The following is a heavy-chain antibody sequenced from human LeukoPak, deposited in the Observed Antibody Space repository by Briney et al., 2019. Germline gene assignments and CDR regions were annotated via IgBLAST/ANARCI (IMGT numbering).Heavy chain of an antibody. CDR2: ISYDGSNK. Sequence: GGSLRLSCAASGFTFSHYAMHWVRQAPGKGLEWVSVISYDGSNKYHADSVKGRFTISRDNSNNTLYLQMDSLRAEDTAVYYCAKPIRGYTYSLSSFDIWGQGTMVTVSS. D-gene: IGHD5-18*01. J-gene: IGHJ3*02. CDR1: GFTFSHYA. V-gene: IGHV3-30*18. CDR3: AKPIRGYTYSLSSFDI.